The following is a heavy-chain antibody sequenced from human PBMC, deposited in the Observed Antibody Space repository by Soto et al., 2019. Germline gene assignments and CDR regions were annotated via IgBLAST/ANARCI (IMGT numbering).Heavy chain of an antibody. V-gene: IGHV4-31*03. Sequence: QVQLQESGPGLVRPSQTLSLTCTVSGGSISSGGYYWSWIRQHPGKGLEWIGYIYYSGSTYYNPSLKSRVTISVDTSKTQSSLKLSSVTAADTAVYYCARGGRRSPAMDVWGQGTTVTVSS. J-gene: IGHJ6*02. CDR3: ARGGRRSPAMDV. CDR1: GGSISSGGYY. CDR2: IYYSGST.